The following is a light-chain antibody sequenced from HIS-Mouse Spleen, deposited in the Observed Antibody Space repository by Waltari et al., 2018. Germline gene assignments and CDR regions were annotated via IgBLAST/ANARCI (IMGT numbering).Light chain of an antibody. CDR3: QQYGSSPPYT. Sequence: EMVLTQSPGTLSLSPGERATLSCRASKSVSSSYLAWSQQKHGQAPRLLIYGASSRATGIQERFSGSGSGTDFTLTISRLEPEDFAVYYCQQYGSSPPYTFGQGTKLEIK. CDR2: GAS. V-gene: IGKV3-20*01. J-gene: IGKJ2*01. CDR1: KSVSSSY.